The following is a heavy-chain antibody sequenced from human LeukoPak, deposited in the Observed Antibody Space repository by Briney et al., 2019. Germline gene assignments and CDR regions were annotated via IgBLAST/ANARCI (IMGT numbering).Heavy chain of an antibody. CDR2: ISGSGGST. D-gene: IGHD6-19*01. CDR3: AKIGGGSGPSGAFDI. CDR1: GFTFSSYA. Sequence: PGGSLRLSCAASGFTFSSYAMSWVHQAPGKGLEWVLAISGSGGSTYYADSVKGRFTISRDNSKNTLYLQMNSLRAEDTAVYYCAKIGGGSGPSGAFDIWGQGTMVTVSS. V-gene: IGHV3-23*01. J-gene: IGHJ3*02.